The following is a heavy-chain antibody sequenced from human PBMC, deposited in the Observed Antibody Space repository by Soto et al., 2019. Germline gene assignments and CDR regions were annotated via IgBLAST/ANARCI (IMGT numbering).Heavy chain of an antibody. J-gene: IGHJ4*02. CDR3: ARNQYWVFDS. D-gene: IGHD2-8*02. CDR1: GFTFSSHG. V-gene: IGHV3-33*01. Sequence: GGSLRLSCAASGFTFSSHGMDWVRQAPGKGLGGVAIIWNDGSEKYYADSVKGRFTNSRDNSKNTVYLQMNSLRAEDTAMYYCARNQYWVFDSWGQGTQVTVSS. CDR2: IWNDGSEK.